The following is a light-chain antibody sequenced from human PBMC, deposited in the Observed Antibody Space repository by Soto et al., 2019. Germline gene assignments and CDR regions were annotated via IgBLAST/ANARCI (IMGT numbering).Light chain of an antibody. J-gene: IGKJ1*01. CDR3: QQYNSYPWT. CDR2: DAS. CDR1: QSISSW. V-gene: IGKV1-5*01. Sequence: DIQMTQSPSTLSASVGDRVTITCRASQSISSWLAWYQQKPGKAPKLLISDASRLESGVPSRFSGSGSATECTLTISSLQPDDFATYYCQQYNSYPWTFCQGTKVEIK.